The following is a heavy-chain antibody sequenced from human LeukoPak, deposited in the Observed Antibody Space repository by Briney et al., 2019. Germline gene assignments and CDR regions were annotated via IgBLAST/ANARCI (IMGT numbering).Heavy chain of an antibody. CDR3: ARDIPYGSGSPLDY. J-gene: IGHJ4*02. CDR2: INHSGST. CDR1: GGSFSGYY. D-gene: IGHD3-10*01. Sequence: PSETLSLTCAVYGGSFSGYYWSWIRQPPGKGLEWIGEINHSGSTNYNPSLKSRVTISVDTSKNQFSLKLSSVTAADTAVYYCARDIPYGSGSPLDYWGQGTLVTVPS. V-gene: IGHV4-34*01.